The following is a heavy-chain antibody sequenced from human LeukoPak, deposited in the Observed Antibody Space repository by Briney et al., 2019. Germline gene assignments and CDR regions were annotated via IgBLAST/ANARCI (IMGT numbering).Heavy chain of an antibody. D-gene: IGHD3-3*01. V-gene: IGHV1-69*04. CDR3: ARTVFTIFGVTRWFDP. Sequence: SVKVSCKASGGTFSSYAISWVRQAPGQGLEWMGRIIPILGIANYAQKFQGRVTITADKSTSTAYMELSSLRSEDTAVYYCARTVFTIFGVTRWFDPWGQGTLVTVSS. CDR2: IIPILGIA. CDR1: GGTFSSYA. J-gene: IGHJ5*02.